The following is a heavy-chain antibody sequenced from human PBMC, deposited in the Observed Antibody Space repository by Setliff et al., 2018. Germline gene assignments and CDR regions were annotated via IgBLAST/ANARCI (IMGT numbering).Heavy chain of an antibody. D-gene: IGHD5-18*01. Sequence: ASVKVSCKASGYTFTDYYMQWVRQAPGQGLEWMGNINTYSGATNYAHKFQGRVTMTTDTSITTAYMELNSLTSDDTAVYFCARFSGHNYGSFDSWGQGTLVTVS. CDR3: ARFSGHNYGSFDS. CDR1: GYTFTDYY. V-gene: IGHV1-2*02. CDR2: INTYSGAT. J-gene: IGHJ4*02.